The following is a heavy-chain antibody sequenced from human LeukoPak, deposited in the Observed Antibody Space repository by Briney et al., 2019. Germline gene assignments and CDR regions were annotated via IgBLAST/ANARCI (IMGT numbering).Heavy chain of an antibody. D-gene: IGHD1-26*01. CDR2: IYYSGST. CDR3: ARQGEGATDY. J-gene: IGHJ4*02. CDR1: GGSINSSSYY. V-gene: IGHV4-39*01. Sequence: SETLSLTCTVSGGSINSSSYYWGWIRQPPGKGLEWIGSIYYSGSTYYNPSLKSRVTISVDTSKNQFSLKLSSVTAADTAVYYCARQGEGATDYWGQGTLVTVSS.